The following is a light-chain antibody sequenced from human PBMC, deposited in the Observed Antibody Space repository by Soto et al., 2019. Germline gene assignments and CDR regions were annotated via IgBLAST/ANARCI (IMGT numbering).Light chain of an antibody. CDR3: QQYVNSPWT. Sequence: EIVMTQSPATLSVSPGERVTLSCRARQSVGSNLAWYQQKPGQAPRLLIYEAASRAAGIPGRFSGSGSGTDFTLTISRLEPDDFAVYYCQQYVNSPWTFGQGTKVDIK. CDR1: QSVGSN. V-gene: IGKV3-20*01. CDR2: EAA. J-gene: IGKJ1*01.